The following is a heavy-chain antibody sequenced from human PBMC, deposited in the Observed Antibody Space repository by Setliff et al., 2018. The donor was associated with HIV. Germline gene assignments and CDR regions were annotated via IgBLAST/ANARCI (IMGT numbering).Heavy chain of an antibody. CDR1: GDTFTTYV. V-gene: IGHV1-69*05. J-gene: IGHJ6*02. Sequence: SVKVSCKGSGDTFTTYVVSWVRQAPGQGLEWMGGIIPIFGTANYAQKFQGRVTITTDESTSTAYMELSSLRSQDTAMYYCARGGGGQDSYYYGMDVWGQGTTVTVSS. D-gene: IGHD3-10*01. CDR3: ARGGGGQDSYYYGMDV. CDR2: IIPIFGTA.